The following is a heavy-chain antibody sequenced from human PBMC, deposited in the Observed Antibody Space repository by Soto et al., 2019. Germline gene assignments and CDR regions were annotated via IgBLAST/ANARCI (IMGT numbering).Heavy chain of an antibody. J-gene: IGHJ5*02. V-gene: IGHV1-69*01. CDR2: IIPMYGPA. Sequence: QVPLVQSGAEVKKPGSSVTVSCKASGGTFSSYAIHWVRQAPGQGLEWMGGIIPMYGPAKYAQRFQGRVTITADESTTTVYMELTSLTSPDTAVYYCARVISMVRGAIVNWFDPWGHGTLVTVSS. D-gene: IGHD3-10*01. CDR1: GGTFSSYA. CDR3: ARVISMVRGAIVNWFDP.